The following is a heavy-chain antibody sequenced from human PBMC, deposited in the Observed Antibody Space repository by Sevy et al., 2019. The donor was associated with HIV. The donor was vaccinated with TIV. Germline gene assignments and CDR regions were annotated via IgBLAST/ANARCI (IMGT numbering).Heavy chain of an antibody. Sequence: LSLTCAASGFSFSSYWMHWVRQAPGKGLVWVSRTNSDGSDTTYADSVKGRFTISRDNAKNTLFLQMNSLRAEDTAVYYCVRSLFGGAFDYWGQGTLVTVSS. J-gene: IGHJ4*02. D-gene: IGHD3-16*01. CDR2: TNSDGSDT. CDR3: VRSLFGGAFDY. CDR1: GFSFSSYW. V-gene: IGHV3-74*01.